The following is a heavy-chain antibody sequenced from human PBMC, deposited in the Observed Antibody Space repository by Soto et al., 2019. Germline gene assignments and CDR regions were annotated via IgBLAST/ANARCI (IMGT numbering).Heavy chain of an antibody. CDR2: IYYSGST. CDR1: GGSISSSSYY. J-gene: IGHJ5*02. V-gene: IGHV4-39*01. D-gene: IGHD2-15*01. Sequence: QLQLQESGPGLVKPSETLSLTCTVSGGSISSSSYYWGWIRQPPGKGLEWIGSIYYSGSTYYNPSLKSRVTISVDTSKNQFSLKLSSVTAADTAVYYCARQARNCSGGSCSWNWFDPWGQGTLVTVSS. CDR3: ARQARNCSGGSCSWNWFDP.